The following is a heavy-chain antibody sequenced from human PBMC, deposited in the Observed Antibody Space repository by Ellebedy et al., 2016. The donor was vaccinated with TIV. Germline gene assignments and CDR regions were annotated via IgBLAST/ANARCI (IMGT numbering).Heavy chain of an antibody. V-gene: IGHV3-48*02. CDR3: ARDYYDNSGYYDNWFDP. CDR2: FSSSSSTI. D-gene: IGHD3-22*01. J-gene: IGHJ5*02. Sequence: PGGSLRLSCAASGFTFSNYNMNWVRQAPGKGLEWVSYFSSSSSTIYYADSVKGRFTISRDNAKNSLYLQMNSLRDEDTAVYYCARDYYDNSGYYDNWFDPWGQGTLVTVSS. CDR1: GFTFSNYN.